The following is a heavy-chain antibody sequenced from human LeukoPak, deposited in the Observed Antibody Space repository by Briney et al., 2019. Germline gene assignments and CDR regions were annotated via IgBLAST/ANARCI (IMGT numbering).Heavy chain of an antibody. CDR3: AKDSADYGDYVGDAFDI. D-gene: IGHD4-17*01. J-gene: IGHJ3*02. CDR1: GFTFSSYG. CDR2: ISYDGSNK. V-gene: IGHV3-30*18. Sequence: GGSLRLSCAASGFTFSSYGMHWVRQAPGKGVEWVAVISYDGSNKYYADSVKGRFTISRDNSKNTLYLQMNSLRAEDTAVYYCAKDSADYGDYVGDAFDIWGQGTMVTVSS.